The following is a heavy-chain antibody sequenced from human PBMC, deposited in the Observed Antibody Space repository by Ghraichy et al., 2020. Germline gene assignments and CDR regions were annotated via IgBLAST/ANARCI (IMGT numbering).Heavy chain of an antibody. V-gene: IGHV3-11*01. D-gene: IGHD2-2*01. Sequence: GGSLRLSCAASGFTFSDYYMSWIRQAPGKGLEWVSSISSSGSTMYYADSVKGRITISRDNAKNSLYLQMNSLRAEDTAVYYCAREYCSSTNCYLYYFDFWGQRTLVTVSS. J-gene: IGHJ4*02. CDR2: ISSSGSTM. CDR3: AREYCSSTNCYLYYFDF. CDR1: GFTFSDYY.